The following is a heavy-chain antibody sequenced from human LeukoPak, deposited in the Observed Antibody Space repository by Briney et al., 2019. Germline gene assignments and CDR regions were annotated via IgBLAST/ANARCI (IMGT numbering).Heavy chain of an antibody. J-gene: IGHJ4*02. CDR1: GYTFTSYL. CDR2: INPAGGST. Sequence: ASVKVSCKASGYTFTSYLVHWVRQAPGQGLEWMGIINPAGGSTTYAQKFQGSRLTLTRDTSTSTVYMELSSLRSEDTAVYYCARGRGVHDSHTYDYFDYWGQGSLVTVSS. CDR3: ARGRGVHDSHTYDYFDY. V-gene: IGHV1-46*01. D-gene: IGHD3-22*01.